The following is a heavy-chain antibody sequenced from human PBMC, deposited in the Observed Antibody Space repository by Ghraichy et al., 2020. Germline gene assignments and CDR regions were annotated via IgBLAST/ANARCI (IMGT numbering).Heavy chain of an antibody. V-gene: IGHV3-49*04. J-gene: IGHJ4*02. CDR2: IRSKAYGGTT. CDR1: GFTFGDYA. Sequence: SLRLSCTASGFTFGDYAMSWVRQAPGKGLEWVGFIRSKAYGGTTEYAASVKGRFTISRDDSKSIAYLQMNSLKTEDTAVYYCTREGATGFDYWGQGTLVTVSS. D-gene: IGHD5-12*01. CDR3: TREGATGFDY.